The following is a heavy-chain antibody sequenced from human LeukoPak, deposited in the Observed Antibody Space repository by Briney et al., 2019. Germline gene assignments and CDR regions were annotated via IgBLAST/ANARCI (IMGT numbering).Heavy chain of an antibody. Sequence: GASVKVSCKASGYTFTSYDINWVRQATGQGLEWMGWMNPNSGNTGYAQKFQGRVTMTRDTSISTAYMELSRLRSDDTAVYYCARVCTSCYMRAFDIWGQGTMVTVSS. CDR2: MNPNSGNT. CDR1: GYTFTSYD. D-gene: IGHD2-2*02. V-gene: IGHV1-8*02. J-gene: IGHJ3*02. CDR3: ARVCTSCYMRAFDI.